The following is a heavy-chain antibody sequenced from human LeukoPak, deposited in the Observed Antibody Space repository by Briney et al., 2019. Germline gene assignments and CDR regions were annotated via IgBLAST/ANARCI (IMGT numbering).Heavy chain of an antibody. Sequence: GSSVKVSCKASGGTFSSYAISWVRQAPGQGLEWMGRIIPIFGIANYAQKFQGRVTITADKSTSTAYMELSSLRSEDTAVYYCARWGIGEQWPPGPYYFDYWGQGTLVTVSS. V-gene: IGHV1-69*04. CDR3: ARWGIGEQWPPGPYYFDY. J-gene: IGHJ4*02. CDR2: IIPIFGIA. CDR1: GGTFSSYA. D-gene: IGHD6-19*01.